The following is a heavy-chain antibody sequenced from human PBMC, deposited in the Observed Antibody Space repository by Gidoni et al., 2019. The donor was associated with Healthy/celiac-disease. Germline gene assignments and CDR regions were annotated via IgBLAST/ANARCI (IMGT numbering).Heavy chain of an antibody. CDR2: INHIGSP. CDR3: ARGGVAAAGYYFYY. CDR1: GGSVSGYY. J-gene: IGHJ4*02. D-gene: IGHD6-13*01. V-gene: IGHV4-34*01. Sequence: HVQLQQWLAGLLNPSETLSLTSSVYGGSVSGYYWRWIRKPPGKGLEWIGEINHIGSPNYNPSLKSRVTISVDTSKNQFSLKLSSGTAADTAVYYCARGGVAAAGYYFYYGGQGTLVTVSS.